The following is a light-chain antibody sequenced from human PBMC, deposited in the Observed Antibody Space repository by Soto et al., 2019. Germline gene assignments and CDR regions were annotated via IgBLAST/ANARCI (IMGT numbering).Light chain of an antibody. CDR3: QQFNNYPPQIT. CDR1: QGISSA. CDR2: DAS. V-gene: IGKV1D-13*01. J-gene: IGKJ5*01. Sequence: AIQLTQSPSSLSASVGDRVTITCRASQGISSALAWYQQKPGKAPKLLIYDASSLESGVPSRFSGSGSGTDFTLTISILQPEDFATYYCQQFNNYPPQITFGQGTRLEIK.